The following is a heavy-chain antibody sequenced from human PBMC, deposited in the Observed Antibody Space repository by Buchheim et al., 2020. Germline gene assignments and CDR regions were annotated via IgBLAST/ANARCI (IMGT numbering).Heavy chain of an antibody. Sequence: EVQLVESGGGLVQPGGSLRLSCAASGFTFSSYYMAWVRQAPGKGLEWVANLRPDGGEIYYVNSVKGRFTISRDNAKNSLYLQMSSLGAEDTAVYYCAREGTVTPYNFDYWGQGIL. CDR2: LRPDGGEI. CDR1: GFTFSSYY. V-gene: IGHV3-7*01. CDR3: AREGTVTPYNFDY. D-gene: IGHD4-11*01. J-gene: IGHJ4*02.